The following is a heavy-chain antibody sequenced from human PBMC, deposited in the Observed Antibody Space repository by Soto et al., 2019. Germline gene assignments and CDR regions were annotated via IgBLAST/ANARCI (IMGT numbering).Heavy chain of an antibody. CDR2: IWYDGSNK. J-gene: IGHJ3*02. CDR1: GFTFSSYC. Sequence: PGGSLRLSCAASGFTFSSYCMHWVRQAPGKGLEWVAVIWYDGSNKYYADSVKGRFTISRDNSKNTLYLQMNSLRAEDTAVYYCARETDIVLVPAAPNDGFDIWGQGTMVTVSS. V-gene: IGHV3-33*01. D-gene: IGHD2-2*01. CDR3: ARETDIVLVPAAPNDGFDI.